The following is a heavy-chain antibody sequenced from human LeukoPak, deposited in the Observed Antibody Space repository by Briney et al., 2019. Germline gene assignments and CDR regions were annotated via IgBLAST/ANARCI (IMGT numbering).Heavy chain of an antibody. Sequence: GGSLRLSCAASGFTFSSYSMNWVRQAPGKGLEWVSYISSSSSTIYYADSVEGRFTISRDNAKNSLYLQMNSLRAEDTAVYYCAREVGASEFDYWGQGTLVTVSS. CDR1: GFTFSSYS. D-gene: IGHD1-26*01. V-gene: IGHV3-48*04. CDR2: ISSSSSTI. J-gene: IGHJ4*02. CDR3: AREVGASEFDY.